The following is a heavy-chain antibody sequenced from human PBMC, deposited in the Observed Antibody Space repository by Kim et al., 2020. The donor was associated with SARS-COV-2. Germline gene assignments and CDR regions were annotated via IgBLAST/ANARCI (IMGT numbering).Heavy chain of an antibody. CDR1: GFTFSSYG. D-gene: IGHD3-16*01. Sequence: GGSLRLSCTASGFTFSSYGMPWVRQAPGMGXEWVAIIWYNGINKYYADSVKGRFTISRENSKNTLHLQMNSLRAEDTDMYYCARERGSSNYFDNWGQGTRVPVSS. V-gene: IGHV3-33*01. CDR3: ARERGSSNYFDN. J-gene: IGHJ4*02. CDR2: IWYNGINK.